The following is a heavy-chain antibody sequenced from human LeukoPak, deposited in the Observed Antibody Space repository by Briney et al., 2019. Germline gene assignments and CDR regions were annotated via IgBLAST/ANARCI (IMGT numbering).Heavy chain of an antibody. CDR1: GYTFTGYY. Sequence: GASVKVSCKASGYTFTGYYMHGVRQAPGQGVEWVGGINPNSGGTNYAQKFQGRVTMTRDTSISTAYMELSRLRSDDTAVYYGARDRGGRSTAPIRSYGMDVWGQGTTVTVSS. CDR3: ARDRGGRSTAPIRSYGMDV. V-gene: IGHV1-2*02. J-gene: IGHJ6*01. CDR2: INPNSGGT. D-gene: IGHD4-17*01.